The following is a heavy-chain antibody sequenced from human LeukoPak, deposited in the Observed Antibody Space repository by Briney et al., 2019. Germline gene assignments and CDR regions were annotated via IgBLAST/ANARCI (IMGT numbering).Heavy chain of an antibody. CDR1: GGSISSSSYY. CDR3: ARRRASYYYYYMDV. V-gene: IGHV4-39*01. J-gene: IGHJ6*03. CDR2: IYYSGST. D-gene: IGHD3-10*01. Sequence: PSETLSLTCTVSGGSISSSSYYWGWIRQPPGKGLEWIGSIYYSGSTYYNPSLKSRVTISVDTSKNQFSLKLSSVTAADTAVYYCARRRASYYYYYMDVWGKGTTVTVSS.